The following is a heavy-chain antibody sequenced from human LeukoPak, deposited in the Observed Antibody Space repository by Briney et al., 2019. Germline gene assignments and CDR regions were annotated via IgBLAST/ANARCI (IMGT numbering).Heavy chain of an antibody. CDR1: GNYW. Sequence: GGSLRLSCAASGNYWIHWVRQAPGKGLVWVSHINSDGSWTSYADSVRGRFTISKDNAKNTVYLQMNSLRAEDTAVYYCVSFYETYWGRGTLVTVSS. CDR2: INSDGSWT. V-gene: IGHV3-74*01. J-gene: IGHJ4*02. CDR3: VSFYETY. D-gene: IGHD2/OR15-2a*01.